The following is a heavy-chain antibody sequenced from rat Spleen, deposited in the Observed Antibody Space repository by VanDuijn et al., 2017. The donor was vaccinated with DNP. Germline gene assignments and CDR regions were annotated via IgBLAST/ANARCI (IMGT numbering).Heavy chain of an antibody. V-gene: IGHV5-46*01. CDR2: ISTSGGST. D-gene: IGHD1-11*01. CDR1: GFTFSSFP. Sequence: EVQLVESGGGLVQPGRSMKLSCAASGFTFSSFPMAWVRQAPTKGLEWVATISTSGGSTYYRDSVKGRFTISRDNAKSTLYLQMNSLRSEDTATYYCTSEEGADYWGQGVMVTVSS. J-gene: IGHJ2*01. CDR3: TSEEGADY.